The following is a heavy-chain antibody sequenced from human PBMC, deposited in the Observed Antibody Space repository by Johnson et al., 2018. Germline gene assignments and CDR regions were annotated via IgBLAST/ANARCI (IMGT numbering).Heavy chain of an antibody. CDR1: GFTFSSYS. J-gene: IGHJ6*02. CDR3: ARDTNSGSSYYYYYGMDV. CDR2: ISSSSSYI. Sequence: VQLVESGGGLVKPGGSLRLSCAASGFTFSSYSMNWVRQAPGKGLEWVSSISSSSSYIYYADSVKGRFTISRDNAKNSLYLQMNSLRAEDTAVYYCARDTNSGSSYYYYYGMDVWGQGTTVTVSS. D-gene: IGHD1-26*01. V-gene: IGHV3-21*01.